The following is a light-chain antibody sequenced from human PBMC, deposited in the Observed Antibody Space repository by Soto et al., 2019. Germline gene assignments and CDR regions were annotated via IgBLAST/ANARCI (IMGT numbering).Light chain of an antibody. Sequence: EIVLTQSPGTLSLSPGERATLSCRTSQSVSSNSLAWYQQKPGQAPRLLIYGASSRATGIPDRFSGSGSGTDFTLTINRLEPEDFAVYYCQQYGSSITFGQGTRLEI. V-gene: IGKV3-20*01. CDR2: GAS. CDR1: QSVSSNS. CDR3: QQYGSSIT. J-gene: IGKJ5*01.